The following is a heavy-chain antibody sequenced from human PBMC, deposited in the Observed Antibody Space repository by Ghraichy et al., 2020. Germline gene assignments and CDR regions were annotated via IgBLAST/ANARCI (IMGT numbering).Heavy chain of an antibody. CDR2: IGGSGGST. J-gene: IGHJ5*02. Sequence: GGSLRLSCAASGFTFSTCAMTWVRQAPGKGLEWVSAIGGSGGSTYYADSVKGRFTISRDNSKNTLYLQMNSLRAEDTAVYYCAKAPGDYSNLGWFDPWGQGTLVTVSS. CDR1: GFTFSTCA. D-gene: IGHD4-11*01. V-gene: IGHV3-23*01. CDR3: AKAPGDYSNLGWFDP.